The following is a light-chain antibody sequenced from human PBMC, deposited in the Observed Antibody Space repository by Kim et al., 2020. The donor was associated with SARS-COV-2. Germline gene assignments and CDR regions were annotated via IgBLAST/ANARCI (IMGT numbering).Light chain of an antibody. Sequence: VSVALGKTATITCGGNNIGNTNVHWYQQKPGQAPVLVIYRDTSRPSGVPERFSGTNSGDTATLTISRAQAGDEADYYCQVWDSSALFGGGTQLTVL. V-gene: IGLV3-9*01. CDR2: RDT. CDR3: QVWDSSAL. CDR1: NIGNTN. J-gene: IGLJ2*01.